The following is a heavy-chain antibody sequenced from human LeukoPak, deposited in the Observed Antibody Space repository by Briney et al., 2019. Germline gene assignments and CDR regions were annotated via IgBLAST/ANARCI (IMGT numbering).Heavy chain of an antibody. Sequence: PGGSLRLSCAASVFTFISYSMNWVRQAPGKGLEWGSYISSSSSTIYYAGSVKSRVTISRDNAKNSLYLQMNSLRAEDTAVYYCAREADQGYFDYWGQGTLVTVSS. CDR1: VFTFISYS. CDR2: ISSSSSTI. V-gene: IGHV3-48*01. CDR3: AREADQGYFDY. D-gene: IGHD6-19*01. J-gene: IGHJ4*02.